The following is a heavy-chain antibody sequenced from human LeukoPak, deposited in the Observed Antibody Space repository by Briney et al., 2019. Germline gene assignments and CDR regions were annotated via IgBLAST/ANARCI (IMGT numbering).Heavy chain of an antibody. V-gene: IGHV3-21*01. CDR2: ITSSSTY. Sequence: GGSLRLSCAASGFTLSTYNTHWVRQAPGKGPEWVASITSSSTYYADSLKGRFTISRDNAKNSLYLQVNSLRAEDTAVYYCAMTGITQRNYWGQGTLVTVSS. D-gene: IGHD3-10*01. J-gene: IGHJ4*02. CDR1: GFTLSTYN. CDR3: AMTGITQRNY.